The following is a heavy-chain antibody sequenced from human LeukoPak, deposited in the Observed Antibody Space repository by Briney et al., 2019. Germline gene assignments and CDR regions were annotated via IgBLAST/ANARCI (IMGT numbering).Heavy chain of an antibody. CDR3: ARDEWGDAFDI. D-gene: IGHD1-26*01. CDR2: ISSSSSYI. J-gene: IGHJ3*02. V-gene: IGHV3-21*01. CDR1: GFTFSSYS. Sequence: KPGGSLRLSCAASGFTFSSYSMNWVRQAPGKGLEWVSSISSSSSYIHSADSVRGRFTISRDNAKNSLFLQMNSLRADDTAVYYCARDEWGDAFDIWGQGTMVTVFS.